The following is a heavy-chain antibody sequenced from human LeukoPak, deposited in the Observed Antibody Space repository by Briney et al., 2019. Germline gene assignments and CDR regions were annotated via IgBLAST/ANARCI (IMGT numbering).Heavy chain of an antibody. CDR3: AKDEGMTTVTNYDY. Sequence: GGSLRLSCAASGFTFSSYAMSWARQAPGKGLEWVSAISGSGGSTYYADSVKGRFTISRDNSKNTLYLQMNSLRAEDTAVYYCAKDEGMTTVTNYDYWGQGTLVTVSS. V-gene: IGHV3-23*01. CDR2: ISGSGGST. CDR1: GFTFSSYA. J-gene: IGHJ4*02. D-gene: IGHD4-17*01.